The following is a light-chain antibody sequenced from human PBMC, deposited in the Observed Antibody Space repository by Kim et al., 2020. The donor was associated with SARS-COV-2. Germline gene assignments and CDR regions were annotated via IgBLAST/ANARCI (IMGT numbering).Light chain of an antibody. J-gene: IGLJ2*01. CDR1: SLRSYY. V-gene: IGLV3-19*01. CDR3: NSRDSRGNPPV. Sequence: SSELTQDPAVSVALGQTVRITCQGDSLRSYYASWYQQKPGQAPVLVIYGKNNRPSGIPDRFSGSSPGNTASLNITGAQAEDEADYYCNSRDSRGNPPVFG. CDR2: GKN.